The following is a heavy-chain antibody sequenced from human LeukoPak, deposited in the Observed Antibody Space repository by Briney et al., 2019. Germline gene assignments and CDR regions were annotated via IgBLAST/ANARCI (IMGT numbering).Heavy chain of an antibody. CDR2: INEDGSVK. J-gene: IGHJ4*02. CDR1: GFIFSDYW. V-gene: IGHV3-7*01. D-gene: IGHD6-19*01. CDR3: ARDSYSSGWYGEEKI. Sequence: GGSLRLSCAASGFIFSDYWMTWVRQAPGKGLEWLTNINEDGSVKHYVDSVKGRFTISRDNAKNSLYLQMNSLRAEDTAVYYCARDSYSSGWYGEEKIWGQGTLVTVSS.